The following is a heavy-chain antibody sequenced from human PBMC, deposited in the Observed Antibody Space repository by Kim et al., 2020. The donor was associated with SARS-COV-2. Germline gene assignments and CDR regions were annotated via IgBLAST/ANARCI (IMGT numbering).Heavy chain of an antibody. Sequence: ADSVKGRFTISRDNSKHTLYLQMNSLRAEDTAVYYCAKTITYYYDSSDFWGQGTLVTVSS. D-gene: IGHD3-22*01. CDR3: AKTITYYYDSSDF. V-gene: IGHV3-23*01. J-gene: IGHJ4*02.